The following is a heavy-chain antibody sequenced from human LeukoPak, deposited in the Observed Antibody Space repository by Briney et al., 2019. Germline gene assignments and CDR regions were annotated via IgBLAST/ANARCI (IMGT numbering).Heavy chain of an antibody. CDR1: GFTFSSYW. Sequence: PGGSLRLSCAASGFTFSSYWMSWVRQAPGKGLEWVANIKQDGSEKYYVDSAKGRFTISRDNAKNSLYLQMNSLRAEDTAVYYCARMGYYYDSSGWEAYWGQGTLVTVSS. CDR3: ARMGYYYDSSGWEAY. CDR2: IKQDGSEK. D-gene: IGHD3-22*01. J-gene: IGHJ4*02. V-gene: IGHV3-7*01.